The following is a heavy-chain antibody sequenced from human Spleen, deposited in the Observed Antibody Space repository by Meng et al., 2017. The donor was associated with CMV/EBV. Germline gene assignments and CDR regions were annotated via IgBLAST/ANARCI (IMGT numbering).Heavy chain of an antibody. V-gene: IGHV3-21*01. D-gene: IGHD2/OR15-2a*01. CDR1: GFTFSSYS. CDR3: VRGHHCDRERCSSRPDYYYSGLDV. Sequence: GESLKISCAASGFTFSSYSMNWVRQAPGKGLEWVSSISSSSSYIYYADSVKGRFTIVRENAKNSLYLQMNSLRAGDTAVYYCVRGHHCDRERCSSRPDYYYSGLDVWGQGTTVTVSS. J-gene: IGHJ6*02. CDR2: ISSSSSYI.